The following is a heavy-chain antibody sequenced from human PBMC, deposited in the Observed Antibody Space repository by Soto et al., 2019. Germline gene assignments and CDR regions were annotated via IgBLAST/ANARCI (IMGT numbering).Heavy chain of an antibody. CDR1: GGSISGYY. CDR3: AKGGGRGLPGGEYFDF. CDR2: IFYSGTT. J-gene: IGHJ4*02. D-gene: IGHD2-21*01. V-gene: IGHV4-59*01. Sequence: PSETLSLTCTVSGGSISGYYWSWIRQPPGKGLEWLGYIFYSGTTNYNPSLQSRLTISVDTSKNQFSLTLSSVTAADTAVYYCAKGGGRGLPGGEYFDFWGLGTLVTVSS.